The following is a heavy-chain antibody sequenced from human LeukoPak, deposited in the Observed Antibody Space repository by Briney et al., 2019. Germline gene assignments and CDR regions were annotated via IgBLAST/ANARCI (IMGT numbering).Heavy chain of an antibody. V-gene: IGHV1-46*01. Sequence: ASVKVSCKASGGTFSSYAINWVRQAPGQGLEWMGIINPSGGSTSYAQKFQGRVTMTRDMSTSTVYMELSSLRSEDTAVYYCARGIVGAAPYLDYWGQGTLVTVSS. D-gene: IGHD1-26*01. CDR3: ARGIVGAAPYLDY. J-gene: IGHJ4*02. CDR2: INPSGGST. CDR1: GGTFSSYA.